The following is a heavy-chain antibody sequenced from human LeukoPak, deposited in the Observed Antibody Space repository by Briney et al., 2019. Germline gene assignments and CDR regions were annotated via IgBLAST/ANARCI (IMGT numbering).Heavy chain of an antibody. CDR2: ISSSSSYI. CDR3: ARGGVRGLVGLTGSLLDFDY. J-gene: IGHJ4*02. D-gene: IGHD3-9*01. V-gene: IGHV3-21*01. Sequence: GGSLRLSCAASGFTFSSYSMNWVRQAPGKGLEWVSSISSSSSYIYYADSVKGRFTISRDNAKNSLYLQMNSLRAEDTAVYYCARGGVRGLVGLTGSLLDFDYWGQGTLVTVSS. CDR1: GFTFSSYS.